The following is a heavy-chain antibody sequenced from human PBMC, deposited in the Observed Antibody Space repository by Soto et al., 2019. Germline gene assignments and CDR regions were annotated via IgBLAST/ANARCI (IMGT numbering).Heavy chain of an antibody. CDR2: INPNSGGT. D-gene: IGHD4-4*01. V-gene: IGHV1-2*04. Sequence: ASVKVSCKASGYTFTGYYMHWVRQAPGQGLEWMGWINPNSGGTNYAQKFQGWVTMTRDTSISTAYMELSRLRSDDTAVYYCARAGGEADDYITNFDYWGQGTLVTVSS. CDR3: ARAGGEADDYITNFDY. CDR1: GYTFTGYY. J-gene: IGHJ4*02.